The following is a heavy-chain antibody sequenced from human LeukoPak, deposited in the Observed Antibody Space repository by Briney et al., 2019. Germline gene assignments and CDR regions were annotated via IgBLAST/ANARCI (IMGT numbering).Heavy chain of an antibody. CDR2: IYYSGSS. CDR3: ARGSITVVPAFDI. V-gene: IGHV4-59*12. CDR1: GGSISTYY. D-gene: IGHD3-3*01. Sequence: PSETLSLTCTLSGGSISTYYWSWIRQPPGKGLERIGYIYYSGSSSYNPSLKSRGTISVDTSKNQFSLKLSSVTAADTAVYYCARGSITVVPAFDIRGQGTMVTVSS. J-gene: IGHJ3*02.